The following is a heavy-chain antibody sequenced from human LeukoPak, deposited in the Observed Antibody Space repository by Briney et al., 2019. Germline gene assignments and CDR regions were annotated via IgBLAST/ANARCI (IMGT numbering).Heavy chain of an antibody. J-gene: IGHJ4*02. V-gene: IGHV4-39*01. Sequence: SETLSLTCTVSSGSISSSTYYWGWIRQPPGKGLEWIGSIFYSGSTYYNPSLKSRVTISVDTSKNQFSLKLSSVTAADTAVYYCARHSSMTTVTFDYWGQGTLVTVSS. CDR3: ARHSSMTTVTFDY. CDR2: IFYSGST. D-gene: IGHD4-17*01. CDR1: SGSISSSTYY.